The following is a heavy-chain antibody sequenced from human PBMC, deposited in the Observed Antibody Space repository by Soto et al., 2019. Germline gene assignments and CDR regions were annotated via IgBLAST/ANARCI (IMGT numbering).Heavy chain of an antibody. D-gene: IGHD2-2*01. CDR1: GGSISSYY. CDR2: IYYSGST. Sequence: QVQLQESGPELVKPSETLSLTCTVSGGSISSYYWSWIRQPPGKGLEWIGYIYYSGSTNYNPSLKRRVTISVDTSKNQFSLKLSSVTAADTAVYYCAREGCSSTSCYPSYYYYGMDVWGQGTTVTVSS. CDR3: AREGCSSTSCYPSYYYYGMDV. J-gene: IGHJ6*02. V-gene: IGHV4-59*01.